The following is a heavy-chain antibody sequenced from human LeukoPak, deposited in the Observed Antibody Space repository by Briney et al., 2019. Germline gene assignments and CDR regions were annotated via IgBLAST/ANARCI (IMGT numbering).Heavy chain of an antibody. D-gene: IGHD3-22*01. CDR3: AIDSSGKKYYYYGMDV. Sequence: SQTLSLTCTVSGGSISSGSYYWSWIRRPAGKGLEWIGRIYTSGSTNYNPSLKSRVTISVDTSKNQFSLKLSSVTAADTAVYYCAIDSSGKKYYYYGMDVWGQGTTVTVSS. J-gene: IGHJ6*02. V-gene: IGHV4-61*02. CDR1: GGSISSGSYY. CDR2: IYTSGST.